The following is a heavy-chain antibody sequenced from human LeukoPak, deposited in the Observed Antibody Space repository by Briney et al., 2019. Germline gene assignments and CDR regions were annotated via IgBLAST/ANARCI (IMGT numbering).Heavy chain of an antibody. V-gene: IGHV3-21*01. CDR2: ISSSSGYI. J-gene: IGHJ4*02. CDR1: GFTFSSYS. CDR3: ARVGGCYDSSGYYFDY. Sequence: PGGSLRLSCAASGFTFSSYSMNWVRQAPGKGLEWVSSISSSSGYIYYADSVKGRFTISRDNAKNSLYLQMNSLRAEDTAVYYCARVGGCYDSSGYYFDYWGQGTLVTVSS. D-gene: IGHD3-22*01.